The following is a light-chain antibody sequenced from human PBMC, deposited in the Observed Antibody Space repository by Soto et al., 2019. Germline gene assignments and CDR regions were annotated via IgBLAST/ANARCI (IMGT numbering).Light chain of an antibody. V-gene: IGKV3-15*01. CDR3: PQYHNWPLT. J-gene: IGKJ4*01. Sequence: EIVLTQSPATLSLSPGERATLSCRASQSVSTYLAWYQQRPGQAPRLLIYDAYTREAGIPTGFSGSGSGTEFTLTIGSLQSEDVAIDYCPQYHNWPLTLGGGTKVDIK. CDR2: DAY. CDR1: QSVSTY.